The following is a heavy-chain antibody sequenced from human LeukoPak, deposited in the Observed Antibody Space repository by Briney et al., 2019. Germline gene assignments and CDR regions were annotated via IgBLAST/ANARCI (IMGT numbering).Heavy chain of an antibody. Sequence: GGSLRLSCAASGFTFSNAWMSWVRQAPGKGLEWVGRIKSKTDGGTTDYAAPVKGRFTISRDDSKNTLYLQMNSLKTEVTAVYYCTTGIVGATLDYWGQGTLVTVSS. CDR1: GFTFSNAW. J-gene: IGHJ4*02. D-gene: IGHD1-26*01. CDR2: IKSKTDGGTT. V-gene: IGHV3-15*01. CDR3: TTGIVGATLDY.